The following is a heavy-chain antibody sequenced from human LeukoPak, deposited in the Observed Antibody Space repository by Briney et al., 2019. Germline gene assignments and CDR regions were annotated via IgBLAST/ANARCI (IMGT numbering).Heavy chain of an antibody. CDR3: ATQSITLVVVISPFDY. Sequence: PGGSLRLSCAASGLTFSNLPMHWVRQAPGKGLEWVALIQDDGATTNYADSVRGRFTISRDNSKSTVYLQMNSLKPDDTAVYYCATQSITLVVVISPFDYWGQGTLVTVSS. D-gene: IGHD3-22*01. CDR2: IQDDGATT. V-gene: IGHV3-30*02. J-gene: IGHJ4*02. CDR1: GLTFSNLP.